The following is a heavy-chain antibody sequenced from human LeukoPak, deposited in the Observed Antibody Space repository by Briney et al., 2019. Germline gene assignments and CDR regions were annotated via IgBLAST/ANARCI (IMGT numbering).Heavy chain of an antibody. CDR3: AREKIVGATGPVDY. J-gene: IGHJ4*02. V-gene: IGHV4-61*08. CDR2: VHSSGST. D-gene: IGHD1-26*01. Sequence: SETLSLTCTVSGGSISSGGHYWSWIRQPPGKGLEWIGYVHSSGSTNYNPSLKSRVTISLDTSKNQFSLKLSSVTAADTAVYYCAREKIVGATGPVDYWGQGTLVTVSS. CDR1: GGSISSGGHY.